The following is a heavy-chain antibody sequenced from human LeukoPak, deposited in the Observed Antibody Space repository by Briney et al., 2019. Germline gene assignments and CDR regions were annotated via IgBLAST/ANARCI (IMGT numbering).Heavy chain of an antibody. D-gene: IGHD2-2*01. CDR1: GFTVSSNY. J-gene: IGHJ4*02. CDR2: IYSGGST. Sequence: GSLRLSCAASGFTVSSNYMSWVRQAPGKGLEWVSVIYSGGSTYYADSVEGRFTISRDNFKNTLYLQMNSLRAEDTAVYYCAKAGGTSCFMVTGDCWGQGTLVTVSS. CDR3: AKAGGTSCFMVTGDC. V-gene: IGHV3-53*01.